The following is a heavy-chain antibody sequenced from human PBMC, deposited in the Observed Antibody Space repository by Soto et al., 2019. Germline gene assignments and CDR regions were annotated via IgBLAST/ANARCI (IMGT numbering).Heavy chain of an antibody. J-gene: IGHJ5*02. V-gene: IGHV3-23*01. D-gene: IGHD2-2*03. CDR3: AKDPVGVDIAVVPAAPRFDP. Sequence: EVQLLESGGGLVQPGGSLRLSCAASGFTFSSYAMSWVRQAPGKGLEWVSAISGSGGSTYYADSVKGRFTISRDISKNTLYLQMNSLRAEDTAVYYCAKDPVGVDIAVVPAAPRFDPWGQGTLVTVSS. CDR2: ISGSGGST. CDR1: GFTFSSYA.